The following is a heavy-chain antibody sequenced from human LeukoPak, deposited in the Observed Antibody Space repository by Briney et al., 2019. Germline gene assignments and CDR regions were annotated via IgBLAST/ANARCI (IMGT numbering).Heavy chain of an antibody. CDR1: GGTFSSYS. V-gene: IGHV1-69*05. D-gene: IGHD6-13*01. CDR2: IIPIFGTA. J-gene: IGHJ6*03. CDR3: ARVRWGSSWYSDYYYYYMDV. Sequence: ASVKVSCKASGGTFSSYSISWVRQAPGQGLEWMGGIIPIFGTANYAQKFQGRVTITTDESTSTAYMELSSLRSEDTAVYYCARVRWGSSWYSDYYYYYMDVWGKGTTVTVSS.